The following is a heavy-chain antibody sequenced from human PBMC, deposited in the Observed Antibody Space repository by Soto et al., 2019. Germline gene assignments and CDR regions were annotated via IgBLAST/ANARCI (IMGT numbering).Heavy chain of an antibody. CDR3: AKSRVGFCTGGNCYLAY. D-gene: IGHD2-8*02. CDR1: GFTFSSYA. V-gene: IGHV3-23*01. J-gene: IGHJ4*02. CDR2: ISGSGGST. Sequence: PGGSLRLSCAASGFTFSSYAMNWVRQAPGKGLEWVSVISGSGGSTYYADAVKGRFTISRDNSQNTLYLQMNSLRVEDTAVYYCAKSRVGFCTGGNCYLAYWGQGTLVTVSS.